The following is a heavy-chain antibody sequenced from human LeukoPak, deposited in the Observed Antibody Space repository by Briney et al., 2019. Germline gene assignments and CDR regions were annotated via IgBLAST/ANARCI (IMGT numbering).Heavy chain of an antibody. D-gene: IGHD2-2*02. J-gene: IGHJ6*02. V-gene: IGHV3-64D*09. Sequence: GGSLRLTCSASGFTFSSYAMHWVRQAPGKGLEYVSAISSNGGSTYYADSVKGRFTISRDNSKNTLYLQMSSLRAEDTAVYYCVKGSGYCSSTSCDKYYYYGMDVWGQGTTVTVSS. CDR3: VKGSGYCSSTSCDKYYYYGMDV. CDR2: ISSNGGST. CDR1: GFTFSSYA.